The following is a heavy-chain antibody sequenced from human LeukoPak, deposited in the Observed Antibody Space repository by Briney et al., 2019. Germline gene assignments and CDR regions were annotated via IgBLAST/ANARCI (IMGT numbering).Heavy chain of an antibody. CDR3: ATPGAAAGTITAFDI. D-gene: IGHD6-13*01. CDR2: MNPNNGDS. V-gene: IGHV1-8*02. CDR1: GYTFTNYH. Sequence: ASVKVSCKASGYTFTNYHINWVRQAPGQGLEWVGWMNPNNGDSGFAQNFQGRVTITADTSTDTAYMELSSLRSEDTAVYYCATPGAAAGTITAFDIWGQGTMVTVST. J-gene: IGHJ3*02.